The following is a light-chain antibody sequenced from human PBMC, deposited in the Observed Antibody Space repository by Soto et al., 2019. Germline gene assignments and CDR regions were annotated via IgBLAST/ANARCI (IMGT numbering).Light chain of an antibody. J-gene: IGKJ5*01. CDR1: QSISSW. Sequence: DIQVTQSPSPLSASVRAGVTITGRASQSISSWLAWYQQKPGKAPKLLIYDASSLESGVPSGFSGSGSGTEFTLTISPLEPEDFAVYYCQQYGSSITFGQGTRLEIK. CDR2: DAS. CDR3: QQYGSSIT. V-gene: IGKV1-5*01.